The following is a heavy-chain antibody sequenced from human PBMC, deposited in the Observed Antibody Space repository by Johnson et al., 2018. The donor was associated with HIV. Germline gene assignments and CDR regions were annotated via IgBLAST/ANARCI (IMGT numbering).Heavy chain of an antibody. CDR3: AKDQWYNWNYVSPDAFDI. V-gene: IGHV3-11*06. CDR2: ISGGSAGT. CDR1: GFTFSDYY. J-gene: IGHJ3*02. D-gene: IGHD1-7*01. Sequence: QVHLVESGGGLVKPGGSLRLSCVGSGFTFSDYYMSWVRQAPGKGLEWIAYISGGSAGTFYADSVKGRFTISRDNSKNTLYLQMNSLRAEDTAVYYCAKDQWYNWNYVSPDAFDIWGQGTMVTVSS.